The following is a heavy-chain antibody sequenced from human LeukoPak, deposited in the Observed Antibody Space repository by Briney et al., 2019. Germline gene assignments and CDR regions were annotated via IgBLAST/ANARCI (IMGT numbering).Heavy chain of an antibody. J-gene: IGHJ5*02. CDR2: IIPIFGTA. V-gene: IGHV1-69*05. D-gene: IGHD4-17*01. Sequence: SVKVSCKASGGTFSSYAISWVRQAPGQGLEWMGGIIPIFGTANYAQKFQGRVTITKDESTRTVYLELTSLTSDDTAVYYCARDVHGDYGSGWFDPWGQGTLVSVSS. CDR1: GGTFSSYA. CDR3: ARDVHGDYGSGWFDP.